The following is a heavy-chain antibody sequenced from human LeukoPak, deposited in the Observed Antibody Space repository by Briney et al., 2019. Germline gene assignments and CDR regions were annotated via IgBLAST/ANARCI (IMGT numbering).Heavy chain of an antibody. V-gene: IGHV3-49*03. CDR2: IRSKAYGGTT. J-gene: IGHJ4*02. Sequence: GGSLRLSCTASGFTFGGYAMSWFRQAPGKGLEWVGFIRSKAYGGTTEYAASVKGRFTISRDDSKSIAYLQMNSLKTEDTAVYYCTSRHFWSGSNYFDYWGQGTLVTVSS. D-gene: IGHD3-3*02. CDR3: TSRHFWSGSNYFDY. CDR1: GFTFGGYA.